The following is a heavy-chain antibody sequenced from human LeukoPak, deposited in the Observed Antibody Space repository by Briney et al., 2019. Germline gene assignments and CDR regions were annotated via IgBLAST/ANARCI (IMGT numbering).Heavy chain of an antibody. CDR2: IRYDGSNK. D-gene: IGHD3-16*02. Sequence: GGSLRLSCAASGFTFSSYGMHWVRQAPGKGLEWVAFIRYDGSNKYYADSVKGRFTISRDNSKNTLYLQMNSLRAEDTAVYYCARVPVWGSYRPFDYWGQGTLVTVSS. CDR1: GFTFSSYG. V-gene: IGHV3-30*02. CDR3: ARVPVWGSYRPFDY. J-gene: IGHJ4*02.